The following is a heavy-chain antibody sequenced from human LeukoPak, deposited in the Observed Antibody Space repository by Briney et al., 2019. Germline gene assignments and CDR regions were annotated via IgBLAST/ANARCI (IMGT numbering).Heavy chain of an antibody. V-gene: IGHV4-34*01. D-gene: IGHD6-13*01. J-gene: IGHJ4*02. Sequence: NTSETLSLTCAVYGGSFSGYYWSWIRQPPGKGLEWIGSIYYSGSTYYNPSLKSRVTISVDTSKNQLSLKLSSVTAADTAVYYCASARTSSRSWFTFDYWGQGILVTVSS. CDR2: IYYSGST. CDR1: GGSFSGYY. CDR3: ASARTSSRSWFTFDY.